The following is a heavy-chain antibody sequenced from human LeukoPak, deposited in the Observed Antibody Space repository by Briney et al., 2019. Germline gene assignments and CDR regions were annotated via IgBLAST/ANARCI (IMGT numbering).Heavy chain of an antibody. Sequence: PGGSLRLSCAASGFTFSSYTMNWVRQAPGKWLEWVSSITGGSGNMYYADSVVGRFTISRDNAKNSLYLQMNSLRAEDTAVYYCERASGYTSGWYWDYGGQGTLVTVSS. V-gene: IGHV3-21*01. CDR1: GFTFSSYT. CDR3: ERASGYTSGWYWDY. CDR2: ITGGSGNM. J-gene: IGHJ4*02. D-gene: IGHD6-19*01.